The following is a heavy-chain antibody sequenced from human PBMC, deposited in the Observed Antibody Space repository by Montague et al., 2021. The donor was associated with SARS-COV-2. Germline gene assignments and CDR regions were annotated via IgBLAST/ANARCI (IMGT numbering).Heavy chain of an antibody. Sequence: SETLSLTCTVSGGSISSYYWSWIRQPPGKGLEWIGYIYYSGSTNYNPSLKSRVTISVDTSNNQFSLKLSSVTAADTAVYYCASQVPDFWSGIDYWGQGTLVTVSS. J-gene: IGHJ4*02. CDR2: IYYSGST. D-gene: IGHD3-3*01. V-gene: IGHV4-59*01. CDR3: ASQVPDFWSGIDY. CDR1: GGSISSYY.